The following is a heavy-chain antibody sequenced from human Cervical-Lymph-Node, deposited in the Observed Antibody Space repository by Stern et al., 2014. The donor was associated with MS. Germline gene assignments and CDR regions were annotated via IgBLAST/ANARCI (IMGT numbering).Heavy chain of an antibody. CDR2: IKQDGSEK. J-gene: IGHJ6*02. CDR3: ARDSPYSYGYVEDYYYGMDV. V-gene: IGHV3-7*01. Sequence: EVQLVESGGGLVQPGGSLRLSCAASGFTFSSYWMRWVRQAPGKGLEWVANIKQDGSEKYYVDSVKGRFTISRDNAKNSLYLQMNSLRAEDTAVYYCARDSPYSYGYVEDYYYGMDVWGQGTTVTVSS. D-gene: IGHD5-18*01. CDR1: GFTFSSYW.